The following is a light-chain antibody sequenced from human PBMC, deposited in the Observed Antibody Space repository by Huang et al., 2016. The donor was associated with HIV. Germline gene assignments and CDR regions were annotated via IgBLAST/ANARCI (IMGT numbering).Light chain of an antibody. Sequence: IQLTQSPSALSIYVGDKFTITCRTSKGIPNYVACYQQRPGKAPKLLIYAGSTLQNGVPSRVSGSGSGADFALSSANVQHEDSATDYCKQLSSYPLTFGGGTKVEIK. CDR2: AGS. CDR1: KGIPNY. CDR3: KQLSSYPLT. V-gene: IGKV1-9*01. J-gene: IGKJ4*01.